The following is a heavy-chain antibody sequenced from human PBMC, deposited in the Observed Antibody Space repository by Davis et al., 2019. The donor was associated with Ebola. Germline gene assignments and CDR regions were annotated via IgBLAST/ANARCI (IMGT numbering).Heavy chain of an antibody. Sequence: GESLKISCAASGFTFSDYYMSWIRQAPGKGLEWVSYISSSSSYTNYADSVKGRFTISRDNAKNSLYLQMNSLRAEDTAVYYCARGSAWELLPDYWGQGTLVTVSS. CDR3: ARGSAWELLPDY. V-gene: IGHV3-11*06. CDR1: GFTFSDYY. D-gene: IGHD1-26*01. J-gene: IGHJ4*02. CDR2: ISSSSSYT.